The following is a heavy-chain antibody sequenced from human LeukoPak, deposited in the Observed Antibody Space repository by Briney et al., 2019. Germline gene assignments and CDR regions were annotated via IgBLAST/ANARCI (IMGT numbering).Heavy chain of an antibody. V-gene: IGHV4-34*01. J-gene: IGHJ4*02. Sequence: PSETLSLTCAVHGGSFSGYYWSWIRQPPGKGLEWIGEINHSGNTNYNPSLKSRVTISVDTSKNQFFLKLSSVTAADTAVYYCARGPPRSSTSCHINYWGQGTLVTVSS. D-gene: IGHD2-2*02. CDR2: INHSGNT. CDR1: GGSFSGYY. CDR3: ARGPPRSSTSCHINY.